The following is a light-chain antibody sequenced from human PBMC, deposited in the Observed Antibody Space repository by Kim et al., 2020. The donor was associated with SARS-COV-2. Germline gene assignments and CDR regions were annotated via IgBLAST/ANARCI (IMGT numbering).Light chain of an antibody. CDR3: QQYYDWPPT. CDR2: ETS. CDR1: QSVGSV. V-gene: IGKV3-15*01. J-gene: IGKJ1*01. Sequence: EIVMTQSPVTLSVSPGESATLSCRASQSVGSVLAWYQQKVGQAPRLLIYETSTRATGIPARFSGSGSGTEFTLTINSLQSEDFAVYSCQQYYDWPPTFGQGTKVDIK.